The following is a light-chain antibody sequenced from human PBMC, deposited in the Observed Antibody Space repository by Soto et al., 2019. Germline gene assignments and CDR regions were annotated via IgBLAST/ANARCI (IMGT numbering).Light chain of an antibody. CDR1: QSVSSSY. Sequence: ERVLTQSRATLSLSGGERDSLSCRASQSVSSSYFAWYQQKPGQAHRRLIYGAYSRATGIPDRFSGSGSGRDVSLPISRLVPEDFAVYDCQQYGGSPLYTVGQGTKVDIK. CDR2: GAY. CDR3: QQYGGSPLYT. J-gene: IGKJ2*01. V-gene: IGKV3-20*01.